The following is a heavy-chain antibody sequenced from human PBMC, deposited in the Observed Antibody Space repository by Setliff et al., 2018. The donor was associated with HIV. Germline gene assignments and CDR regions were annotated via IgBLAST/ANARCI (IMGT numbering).Heavy chain of an antibody. V-gene: IGHV3-23*01. Sequence: PGGSLRLSCAASGFTFSSFAMTWVRQAPGKGLEWVSSISASATSVYNADSVKGRFTISRDNSKNILYVQMNSLRVEDTAVYYCAKAGAVIIDQRLDPWGQGTLVTVSS. CDR3: AKAGAVIIDQRLDP. CDR1: GFTFSSFA. CDR2: ISASATSV. J-gene: IGHJ5*02. D-gene: IGHD1-26*01.